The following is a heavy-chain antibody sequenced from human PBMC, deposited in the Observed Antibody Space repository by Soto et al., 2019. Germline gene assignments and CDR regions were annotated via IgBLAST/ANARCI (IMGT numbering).Heavy chain of an antibody. CDR3: ARDKDWAFDY. CDR2: IFTTGTTI. D-gene: IGHD3-9*01. V-gene: IGHV3-48*03. Sequence: GGSLRLSCVASGFTFSSFSIVWVRQAPGKGLEWVSYIFTTGTTIYYADSVKGRFTVSRDNAKNSLFLLLNSLRAEDTAVYYCARDKDWAFDYWGQGTLVTVSS. CDR1: GFTFSSFS. J-gene: IGHJ4*02.